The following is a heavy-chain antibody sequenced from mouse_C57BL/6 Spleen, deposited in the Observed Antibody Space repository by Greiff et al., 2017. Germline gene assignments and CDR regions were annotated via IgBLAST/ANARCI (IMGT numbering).Heavy chain of an antibody. V-gene: IGHV1-61*01. Sequence: QVQLQQSGAELVRPGSSVKLSCKASGYTFTSYWMDWVKQRPGQGLEWIGNIYPSDSETHYNQKFKDKATLTVDKSSSTAYMQLSSLTSEDSAVYYCARRGWLLRDWYFDVWGTGTTVTVSS. D-gene: IGHD2-3*01. CDR3: ARRGWLLRDWYFDV. J-gene: IGHJ1*03. CDR2: IYPSDSET. CDR1: GYTFTSYW.